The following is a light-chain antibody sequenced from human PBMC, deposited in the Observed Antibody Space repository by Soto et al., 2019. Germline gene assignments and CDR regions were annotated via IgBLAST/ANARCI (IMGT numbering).Light chain of an antibody. CDR3: QQDNNWYT. Sequence: EIVMTQSPATLSVSPGERATLSCRASQSVSSNLAWYQQKPGQAPRLLIYGASTRATGIPARFSGSGSGTAFTLTISRLQSEDFAVYYCQQDNNWYTFGQGTKLEIK. CDR1: QSVSSN. V-gene: IGKV3-15*01. J-gene: IGKJ2*01. CDR2: GAS.